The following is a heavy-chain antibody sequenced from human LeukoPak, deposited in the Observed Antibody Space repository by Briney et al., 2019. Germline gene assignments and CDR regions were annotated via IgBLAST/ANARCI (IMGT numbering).Heavy chain of an antibody. CDR2: MNPNSGNT. CDR1: GYTFTNYG. CDR3: ARGRRRYYYGSGSYYDDDYYYYYMDV. V-gene: IGHV1-8*02. Sequence: ASVKVSCKASGYTFTNYGLSWVRQAPGQGLEWMGWMNPNSGNTGYAQKFQGRATMTRNTSISTAYMELSSLRSEDTAVYYCARGRRRYYYGSGSYYDDDYYYYYMDVWGKGTTVTISS. D-gene: IGHD3-10*01. J-gene: IGHJ6*03.